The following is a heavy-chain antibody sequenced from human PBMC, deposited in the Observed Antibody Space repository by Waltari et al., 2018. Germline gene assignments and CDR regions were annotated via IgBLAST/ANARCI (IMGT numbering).Heavy chain of an antibody. Sequence: EVHLVQSGAEVKKPGESLRISCKASGYSFSDKWIGWVRQMAGKGLEWMGTIYPSDSDTRDSPSFQGQVTISIDKSITTAYLQWSSLKTSDTAMYYCVRRGDGYSYVDFWGQGTLVTVSS. D-gene: IGHD5-18*01. CDR1: GYSFSDKW. J-gene: IGHJ4*02. CDR2: IYPSDSDT. V-gene: IGHV5-51*01. CDR3: VRRGDGYSYVDF.